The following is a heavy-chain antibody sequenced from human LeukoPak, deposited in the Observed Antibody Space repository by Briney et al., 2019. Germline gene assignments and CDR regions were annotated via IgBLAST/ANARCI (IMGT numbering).Heavy chain of an antibody. V-gene: IGHV4-59*11. J-gene: IGHJ4*02. CDR1: GGSISSHY. D-gene: IGHD6-13*01. CDR2: IYYSGST. CDR3: ARCIAAAGHYFDY. Sequence: SETLSLTCTVSGGSISSHYWSWIRQPPGKGLEWIGYIYYSGSTNYNPSLKSRVTISVDTSKNQFSLKLSSVTAADTAVYYCARCIAAAGHYFDYWGQGTLVTVSS.